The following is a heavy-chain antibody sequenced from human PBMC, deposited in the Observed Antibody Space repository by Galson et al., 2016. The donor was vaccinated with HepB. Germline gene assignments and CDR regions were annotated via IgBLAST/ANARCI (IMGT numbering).Heavy chain of an antibody. J-gene: IGHJ5*02. CDR3: AVGLAILDP. CDR2: IIVGSDNT. V-gene: IGHV1-58*02. D-gene: IGHD1-26*01. CDR1: GFSFSNSV. Sequence: SVKVSCKVSGFSFSNSVIQWVRQTRGHLEWIGWIIVGSDNTNYAHDFQGRVSITRDMSTSTAYLEMSSLRLQDTAVYFCAVGLAILDPWGQGTLVTVSS.